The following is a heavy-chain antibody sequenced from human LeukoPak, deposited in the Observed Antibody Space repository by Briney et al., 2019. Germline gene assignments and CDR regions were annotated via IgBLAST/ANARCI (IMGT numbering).Heavy chain of an antibody. CDR3: ARSGYPDYYYYGMDV. CDR1: GFTFSSSS. D-gene: IGHD3-3*01. CDR2: IRNKANSYTT. V-gene: IGHV3-72*01. J-gene: IGHJ6*02. Sequence: PGGSLRLSCAASGFTFSSSSMNWVRQAPGKGLEWVGRIRNKANSYTTEYAASVKGRFSISRDDSKKSLFLQMKSLKIEDTAVYYCARSGYPDYYYYGMDVWGQGTTVTVSS.